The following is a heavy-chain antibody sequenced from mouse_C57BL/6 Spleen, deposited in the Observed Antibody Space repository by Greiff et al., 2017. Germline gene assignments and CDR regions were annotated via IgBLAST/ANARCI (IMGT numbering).Heavy chain of an antibody. Sequence: EVKVVESGAELVRPGASVKLSCTASGFNIKDDYMHWVKQRPEQGLEWIGWIDPENGDTEYASKFQGKATITADTSSNTAYLQLSSLTSEDTAVYYCTTRDYGSSPYWYFDVWGTGTTVTVSS. D-gene: IGHD1-1*01. CDR1: GFNIKDDY. V-gene: IGHV14-4*01. CDR2: IDPENGDT. J-gene: IGHJ1*03. CDR3: TTRDYGSSPYWYFDV.